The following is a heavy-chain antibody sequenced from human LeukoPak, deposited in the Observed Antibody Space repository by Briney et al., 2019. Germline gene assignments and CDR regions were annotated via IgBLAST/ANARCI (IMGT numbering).Heavy chain of an antibody. CDR2: IIPIFGTA. CDR1: GGTFSSYA. D-gene: IGHD3-3*01. V-gene: IGHV1-69*05. CDR3: ARTVIGRLRFLEWLLSD. Sequence: SVKVSCKASGGTFSSYAISWVRQAPGQGLEWMGGIIPIFGTANYAQKFQGRVTITTDESTSTAYMELSSLRSEDTAVYYCARTVIGRLRFLEWLLSDWGQGTLVTVSS. J-gene: IGHJ4*02.